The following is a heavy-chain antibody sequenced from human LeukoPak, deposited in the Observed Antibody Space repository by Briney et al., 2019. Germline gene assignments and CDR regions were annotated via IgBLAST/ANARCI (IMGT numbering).Heavy chain of an antibody. CDR3: ARGSVTMVRGVWVNWFDP. D-gene: IGHD3-10*01. J-gene: IGHJ5*02. CDR1: GYTFTSYG. V-gene: IGHV1-8*02. CDR2: MNPNSGNT. Sequence: ASVKVSCKASGYTFTSYGISWLRQATGQGLEWMGWMNPNSGNTGYAQKFQGRVTMTRNTSITTAYMELSSLRSEDTAVYYCARGSVTMVRGVWVNWFDPWGQGTLVTVSS.